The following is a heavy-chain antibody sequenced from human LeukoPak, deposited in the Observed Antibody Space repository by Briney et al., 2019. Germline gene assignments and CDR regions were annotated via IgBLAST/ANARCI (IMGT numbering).Heavy chain of an antibody. D-gene: IGHD2-15*01. CDR3: AGQSRLGYCSGGSCYSQPFDP. Sequence: GGSLRLSCAASGFTFSSYSMNWVRQAPGKGLEWVSSISSSSSYIYYADSVKGRFTISRDNAKNSLYLQMNSLRAEDTAVYYCAGQSRLGYCSGGSCYSQPFDPWGQGTLVTVSS. V-gene: IGHV3-21*01. CDR1: GFTFSSYS. J-gene: IGHJ5*02. CDR2: ISSSSSYI.